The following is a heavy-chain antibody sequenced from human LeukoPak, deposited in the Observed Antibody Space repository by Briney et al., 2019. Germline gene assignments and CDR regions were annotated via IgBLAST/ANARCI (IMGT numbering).Heavy chain of an antibody. J-gene: IGHJ4*02. CDR3: AKSWQWLAHFDY. CDR1: GFTFSSYG. D-gene: IGHD6-19*01. V-gene: IGHV3-30*18. Sequence: GSLRLSCAASGFTFSSYGMHWVRQAPGKGLEWVAVISYDGSNKYYADSVKGRSTISRDNSKNTLYLQMNSLRAEDTAVYYCAKSWQWLAHFDYWGQGTLVTVSS. CDR2: ISYDGSNK.